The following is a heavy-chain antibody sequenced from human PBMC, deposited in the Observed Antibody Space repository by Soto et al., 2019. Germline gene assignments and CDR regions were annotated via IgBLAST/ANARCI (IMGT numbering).Heavy chain of an antibody. CDR2: INHSGST. D-gene: IGHD2-2*01. CDR1: GGSFSGYY. V-gene: IGHV4-34*01. J-gene: IGHJ3*02. Sequence: QVQLQQWGAGLLKPSETLSLTCAVYGGSFSGYYWSWIRQPPGKGLEWIGEINHSGSTNYNPSLKSRVTISVDPSKNQFSLKLSSVTAADTAVYYCASLASLVVVPAATDAFDIWGQGKMVTVSS. CDR3: ASLASLVVVPAATDAFDI.